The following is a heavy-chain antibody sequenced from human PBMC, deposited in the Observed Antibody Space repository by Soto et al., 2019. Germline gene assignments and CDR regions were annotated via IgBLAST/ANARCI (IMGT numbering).Heavy chain of an antibody. CDR3: ARSYSSVSVLWFDP. J-gene: IGHJ5*02. V-gene: IGHV2-70*11. CDR1: GFSLSTSGMC. Sequence: SGPTLVNPTQTLTLTCTFSGFSLSTSGMCVSWIRQPPGKALEWLARIDWDDDKYYSTSLKTRLTISKDTSKNQVVLTMTNMDPVDTATYYCARSYSSVSVLWFDPWGQGTLVTVSS. CDR2: IDWDDDK. D-gene: IGHD6-19*01.